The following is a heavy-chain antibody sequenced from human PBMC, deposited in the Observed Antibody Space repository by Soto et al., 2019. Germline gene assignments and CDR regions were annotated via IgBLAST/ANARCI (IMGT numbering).Heavy chain of an antibody. CDR3: AREYYGLLTGYYTDY. D-gene: IGHD3-9*01. CDR1: GFPFRSYW. Sequence: EVQLVESGGDLVQRGGSLRLSCAASGFPFRSYWMHWVRHTPGKGLDWFARISGDGVTTYYAESVPGRFTVSRDNAKNTLSLQRSGLRAEDTAVYYCAREYYGLLTGYYTDYWGQGTLVSVAS. V-gene: IGHV3-74*01. J-gene: IGHJ4*02. CDR2: ISGDGVTT.